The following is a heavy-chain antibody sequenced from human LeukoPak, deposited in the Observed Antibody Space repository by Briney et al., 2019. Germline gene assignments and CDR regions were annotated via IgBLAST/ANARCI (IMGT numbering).Heavy chain of an antibody. CDR1: GGSFSSYY. Sequence: SETLSLTCTVSGGSFSSYYWSWLRQPPGKGLEWIGYIYYSGSTNYNPSLTSRVTMSVDTSKNQFSLKLTSVTAADTAVYYCARVSPRRQLLLSVWGQGTLVTVSS. CDR2: IYYSGST. V-gene: IGHV4-59*01. CDR3: ARVSPRRQLLLSV. D-gene: IGHD2-2*01. J-gene: IGHJ4*02.